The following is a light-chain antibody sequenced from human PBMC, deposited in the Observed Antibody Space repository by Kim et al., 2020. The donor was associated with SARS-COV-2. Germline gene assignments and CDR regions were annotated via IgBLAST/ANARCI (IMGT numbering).Light chain of an antibody. V-gene: IGKV4-1*01. Sequence: DIVMTQSPDSLAVSLGERATINCKSSQSVLYSSNNKNYLAWYQQKPGQPPKLLIYWASTRESGVPDRFSGSGSGTDFTLTISSLQAEDVAVYYCQQYYGIPRTFGQGTKLEIK. CDR2: WAS. CDR1: QSVLYSSNNKNY. CDR3: QQYYGIPRT. J-gene: IGKJ2*01.